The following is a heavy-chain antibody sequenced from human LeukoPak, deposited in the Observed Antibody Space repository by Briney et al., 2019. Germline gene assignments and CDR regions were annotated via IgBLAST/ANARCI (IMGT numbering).Heavy chain of an antibody. V-gene: IGHV3-48*01. J-gene: IGHJ6*03. CDR2: ISSSSSTI. D-gene: IGHD6-13*01. CDR1: GFTFSSYS. Sequence: PGESLRLSSAASGFTFSSYSMNWVRQAPGKGLEWVSYISSSSSTIYYADSVKGRFTISRDNAKNSLYLQMNSLRAEDTAVYYCASPYSRSYYYMDVWGKGTTVTVSS. CDR3: ASPYSRSYYYMDV.